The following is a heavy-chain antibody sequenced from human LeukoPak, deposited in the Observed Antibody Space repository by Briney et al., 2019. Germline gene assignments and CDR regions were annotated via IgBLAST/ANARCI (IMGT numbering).Heavy chain of an antibody. V-gene: IGHV4-59*01. CDR1: GRAITSVC. CDR2: VFSTGST. D-gene: IGHD5-24*01. CDR3: ASLSRDAFNHFDY. Sequence: ESLSPTCTISGRAITSVCLNCIRQAPGKGLEWIGYVFSTGSTNYNPSLKSRVTMSVDTSKNQFSLNLISVTAADTAVYYCASLSRDAFNHFDYWGQGTLVTVSS. J-gene: IGHJ4*02.